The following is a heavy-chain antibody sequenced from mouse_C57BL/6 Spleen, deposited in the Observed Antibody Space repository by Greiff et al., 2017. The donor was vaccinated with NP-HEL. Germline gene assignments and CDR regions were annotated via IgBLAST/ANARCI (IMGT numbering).Heavy chain of an antibody. J-gene: IGHJ2*01. CDR1: GFTFSDYG. Sequence: DVMLVESGGGLVKPGGSLKLSCAASGFTFSDYGMHWVRQSPEKGLEWVAYISSGSSTIYYADTVKGRFTISRDNAKNTLFLQMTSLRSEDTAMYYCARSIDYGSNLDDWGQGTTLTVSS. CDR3: ARSIDYGSNLDD. D-gene: IGHD1-1*01. V-gene: IGHV5-17*01. CDR2: ISSGSSTI.